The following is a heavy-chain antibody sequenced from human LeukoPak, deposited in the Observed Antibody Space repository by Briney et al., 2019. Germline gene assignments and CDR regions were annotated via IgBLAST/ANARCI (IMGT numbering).Heavy chain of an antibody. CDR2: INWNGGST. J-gene: IGHJ4*02. D-gene: IGHD2-2*01. Sequence: GGSLRLSCAASGFTFYDYGMSWVRQAPGKGLEWVSGINWNGGSTGYADSVKGRFTISRDNAKNTLYLQMNSLRAKDTAVYYCARPPGGGSTSCQYWGQGTLVTVSS. CDR3: ARPPGGGSTSCQY. V-gene: IGHV3-20*04. CDR1: GFTFYDYG.